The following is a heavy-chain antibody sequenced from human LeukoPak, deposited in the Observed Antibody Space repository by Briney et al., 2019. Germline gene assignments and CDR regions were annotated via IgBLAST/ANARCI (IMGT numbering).Heavy chain of an antibody. CDR2: IYHTGST. V-gene: IGHV4-38-2*02. D-gene: IGHD3-9*01. CDR1: GHSIINSYY. J-gene: IGHJ4*02. Sequence: SETLSLTCTVSGHSIINSYYWGWIRQPPGQGLEWIGSIYHTGSTYYNPSLKSRVTISIDTSKNQFSLKLNSVTAADTAVYYCANYDILTASQVYYFGNWGQGTLVTVSS. CDR3: ANYDILTASQVYYFGN.